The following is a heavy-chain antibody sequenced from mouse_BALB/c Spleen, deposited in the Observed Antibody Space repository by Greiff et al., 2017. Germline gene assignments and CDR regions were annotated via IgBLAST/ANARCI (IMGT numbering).Heavy chain of an antibody. Sequence: VHVKQSGPELVKPGASVKMSCKASGYTFTSYVMHWVKQKPGQGLEWIGYINPYNDGTKYNEKFKGKATLTSDKSSSTAYMELSSLTSEDSAVYYCAGPLFAYWGQGTLVTVSA. CDR3: AGPLFAY. CDR1: GYTFTSYV. V-gene: IGHV1-14*01. CDR2: INPYNDGT. J-gene: IGHJ3*01.